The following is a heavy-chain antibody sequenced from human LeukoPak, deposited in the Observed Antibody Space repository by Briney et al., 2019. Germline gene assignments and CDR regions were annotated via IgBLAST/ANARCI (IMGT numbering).Heavy chain of an antibody. V-gene: IGHV3-33*01. J-gene: IGHJ4*02. Sequence: PGGSLRLSCAASGFTFSSYGMHWVRQAPGKGLEWVAVIWYDGSNKYYADSVKGRSTISRDNSKNTLYLQMNSLRAEDTAVYYCARGGWELLRVDYWGQGTLVTVSS. CDR1: GFTFSSYG. D-gene: IGHD1-26*01. CDR3: ARGGWELLRVDY. CDR2: IWYDGSNK.